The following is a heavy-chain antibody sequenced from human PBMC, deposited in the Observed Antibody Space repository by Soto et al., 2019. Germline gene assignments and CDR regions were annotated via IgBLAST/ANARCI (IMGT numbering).Heavy chain of an antibody. J-gene: IGHJ6*03. Sequence: SETLSLTCAVYGGSFSGYYWSWIRQPPGKGLEWIGEINHSGSTNYNPSLKSRVTISVDTSKNQFSLKLSSVTAADTAVYYCARGDHCSGGSCYFGYYYMDVWGKGTTVTVSS. CDR3: ARGDHCSGGSCYFGYYYMDV. D-gene: IGHD2-15*01. V-gene: IGHV4-34*01. CDR2: INHSGST. CDR1: GGSFSGYY.